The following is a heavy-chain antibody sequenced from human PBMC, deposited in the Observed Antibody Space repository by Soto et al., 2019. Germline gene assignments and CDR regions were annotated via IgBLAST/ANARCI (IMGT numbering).Heavy chain of an antibody. V-gene: IGHV4-61*01. CDR1: GDSVSSPSYY. J-gene: IGHJ4*02. CDR3: ARGRYSSGWFDF. CDR2: ISYSGST. Sequence: SETLSLTCNVSGDSVSSPSYYWDWIRQPPGQGLEWIGYISYSGSTDYNPTLKSRVTISVDTSKNQFSLKLSSVTAADTAVYYCARGRYSSGWFDFWGQGTLVTVS. D-gene: IGHD6-19*01.